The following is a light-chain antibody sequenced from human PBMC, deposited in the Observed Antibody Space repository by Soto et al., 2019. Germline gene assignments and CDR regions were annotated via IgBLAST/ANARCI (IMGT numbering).Light chain of an antibody. V-gene: IGLV1-47*02. Sequence: QSVLPQPPSASGTPGQRVTISCSGSSSNIGSNYVYWYEQLPGTAPKLLIYSNEQRPSGVPDRFSGSKSGTSASLAISGLRSEDEADYYCAAWDDSLSGVVVGGGTKATVL. CDR1: SSNIGSNY. J-gene: IGLJ2*01. CDR3: AAWDDSLSGVV. CDR2: SNE.